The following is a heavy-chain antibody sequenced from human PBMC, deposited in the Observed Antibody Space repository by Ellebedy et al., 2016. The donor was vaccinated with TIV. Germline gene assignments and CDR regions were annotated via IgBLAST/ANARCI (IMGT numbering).Heavy chain of an antibody. J-gene: IGHJ6*02. V-gene: IGHV3-74*01. D-gene: IGHD2-15*01. CDR3: TRHDEYCSGGSCYSAYYYGMDV. CDR1: GFTFSSYW. Sequence: GGSLRLSCAASGFTFSSYWMHWVRQAPGKGLVWVSRINSDGSSTSYADSVKGRFTISRDNAKNTAYLLMNSQKTEDTAVYYCTRHDEYCSGGSCYSAYYYGMDVWGQGTTVTVSS. CDR2: INSDGSST.